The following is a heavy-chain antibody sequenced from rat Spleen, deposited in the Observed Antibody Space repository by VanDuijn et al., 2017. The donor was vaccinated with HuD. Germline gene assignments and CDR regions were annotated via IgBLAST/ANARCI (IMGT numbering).Heavy chain of an antibody. Sequence: EVQLVEAGGGLVQPGRSLKLSCAASGFTFSNYGMAWVRQAPTRGLEWVAYISTGGGKTYYRDSVKGRFTISRDNAKSTLYLQMNNLRSEDTATYYCTRLWDSWGQGVMVTVSS. V-gene: IGHV5S13*01. CDR3: TRLWDS. CDR2: ISTGGGKT. J-gene: IGHJ2*01. CDR1: GFTFSNYG.